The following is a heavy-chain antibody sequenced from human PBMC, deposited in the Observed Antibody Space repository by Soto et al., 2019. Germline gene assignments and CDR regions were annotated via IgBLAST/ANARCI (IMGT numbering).Heavy chain of an antibody. CDR1: VDSLAVYG. Sequence: ESLRICWNVSVDSLAVYGITWVRPKPGKGLEWMGRIDPSDSQTYYSPSFRGHVTISATKSITTVFLQWSSLRASDTAMYYCARQIYDSDTGPNFQYYFDSWGQGTPVTVSS. CDR2: IDPSDSQT. D-gene: IGHD3-22*01. J-gene: IGHJ4*02. V-gene: IGHV5-10-1*01. CDR3: ARQIYDSDTGPNFQYYFDS.